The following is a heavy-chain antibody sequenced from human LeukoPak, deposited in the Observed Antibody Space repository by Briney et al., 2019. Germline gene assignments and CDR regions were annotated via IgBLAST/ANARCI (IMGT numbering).Heavy chain of an antibody. CDR1: GGTFSSYA. Sequence: SVKVSCKASGGTFSSYAISWARQAPGQGLEWMGGIIPIFGTANYAQKFQGRVTITADESTSTAYMELSSLRSEDTAVYYCAREQASVTTPDYWGQGTLVTVSS. CDR3: AREQASVTTPDY. CDR2: IIPIFGTA. V-gene: IGHV1-69*13. J-gene: IGHJ4*02. D-gene: IGHD4-11*01.